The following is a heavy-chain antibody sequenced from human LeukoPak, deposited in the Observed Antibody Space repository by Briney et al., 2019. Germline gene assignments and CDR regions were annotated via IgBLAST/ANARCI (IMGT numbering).Heavy chain of an antibody. D-gene: IGHD3-10*01. CDR3: ARRTYCASYYTPDDAFDV. CDR1: GYTFTSYG. J-gene: IGHJ3*01. CDR2: ISVCSGNT. V-gene: IGHV1-18*01. Sequence: SVKVSCKASGYTFTSYGISWVRQAPGQGLEWMGWISVCSGNTNYAQKLQGRVTMTTDTSTSTAYMELRSLRSDDTAVYYCARRTYCASYYTPDDAFDVWGQGTMVTVSS.